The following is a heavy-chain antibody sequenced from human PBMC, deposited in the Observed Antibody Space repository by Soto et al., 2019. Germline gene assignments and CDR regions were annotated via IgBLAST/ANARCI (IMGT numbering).Heavy chain of an antibody. J-gene: IGHJ6*02. Sequence: GGSLRLSCAASGFTFSGCWMHWVRQAPGRGLVWVSRIKSDGSSTSYAESVKGRFTISRDNAKNTLYLQMNSLRAEDTAVYYCSRIGYAFGMDVWGQGTTVTVSS. D-gene: IGHD2-2*01. CDR3: SRIGYAFGMDV. V-gene: IGHV3-74*01. CDR1: GFTFSGCW. CDR2: IKSDGSST.